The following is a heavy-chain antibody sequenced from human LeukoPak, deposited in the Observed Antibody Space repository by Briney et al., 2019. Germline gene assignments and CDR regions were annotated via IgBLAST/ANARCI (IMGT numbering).Heavy chain of an antibody. D-gene: IGHD6-19*01. J-gene: IGHJ6*02. CDR1: GFTFSSYD. Sequence: GGSLRLSCAASGFTFSSYDMNWVRQAPGKGLEWVSYITGSGDTIYYADSVKGRFPISRDNAKNSLYLQMTSLRAEDTTLYCCARWEKQWLRACYYCGMDVWGQGTTVTVSS. CDR2: ITGSGDTI. CDR3: ARWEKQWLRACYYCGMDV. V-gene: IGHV3-48*03.